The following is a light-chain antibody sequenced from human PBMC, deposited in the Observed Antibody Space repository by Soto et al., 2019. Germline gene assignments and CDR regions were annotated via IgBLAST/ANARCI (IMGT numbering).Light chain of an antibody. CDR1: QSIISY. V-gene: IGKV1-39*01. J-gene: IGKJ1*01. Sequence: DIEMTQSPSSLSAWVGDRVTITCRASQSIISYLNWYQQKPWKAPKLLIYAASSLQSGVPSRFNGSGSGTDFTLTISSLQPEDFATYYCQQSYSTLWTFGQGTKVDIK. CDR3: QQSYSTLWT. CDR2: AAS.